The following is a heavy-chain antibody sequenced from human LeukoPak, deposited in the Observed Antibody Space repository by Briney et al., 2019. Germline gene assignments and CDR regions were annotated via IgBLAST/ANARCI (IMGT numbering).Heavy chain of an antibody. CDR3: ARDNSVEDTAWWFDP. J-gene: IGHJ5*02. Sequence: ASVKVSCKASGYTFTDRYIHWVRQAPGQGLEWMGIINPSGGSTSYAQKFQGRVTMTRDMSTSTDYMELSSLRSEDTAVYYCARDNSVEDTAWWFDPWGQGTLVTVSS. D-gene: IGHD4-23*01. CDR2: INPSGGST. CDR1: GYTFTDRY. V-gene: IGHV1-46*01.